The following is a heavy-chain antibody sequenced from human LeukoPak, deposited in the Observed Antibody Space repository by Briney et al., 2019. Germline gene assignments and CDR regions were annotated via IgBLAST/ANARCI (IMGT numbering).Heavy chain of an antibody. J-gene: IGHJ3*02. D-gene: IGHD7-27*01. V-gene: IGHV1-46*01. Sequence: ASVKVSCKASGYTFTRYYIHWVRQAPGQGLEWMGIINPSGGNTNYAQKFQGRVTMTRDTSTTTVYMELSGLRSEDTAVYYCARDWNWGSSDAFDIWGQGTMVTVSS. CDR2: INPSGGNT. CDR1: GYTFTRYY. CDR3: ARDWNWGSSDAFDI.